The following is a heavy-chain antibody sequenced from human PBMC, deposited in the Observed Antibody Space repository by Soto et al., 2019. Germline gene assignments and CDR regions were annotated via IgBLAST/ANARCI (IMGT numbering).Heavy chain of an antibody. CDR2: IYYSGST. CDR3: ARQCSSSWYIQTPRLYFDL. Sequence: QLQLQESGPGLVKPSETLSLTCTVSGGSISSSSYYWGWIRQPPGKGLEWIGSIYYSGSTYYNPSLKSRVTISVDTSKNQFSLKLSSVTAADTAVYYCARQCSSSWYIQTPRLYFDLWGRGTLVTVSS. CDR1: GGSISSSSYY. V-gene: IGHV4-39*01. J-gene: IGHJ2*01. D-gene: IGHD6-13*01.